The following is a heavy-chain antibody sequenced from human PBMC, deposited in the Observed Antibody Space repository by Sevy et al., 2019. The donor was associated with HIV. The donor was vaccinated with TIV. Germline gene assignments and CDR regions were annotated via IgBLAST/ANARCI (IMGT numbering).Heavy chain of an antibody. Sequence: SVKVSCKASGGTFSSYAISWVRQAPGQGLEWMGGIIPIFGTANYAQKFQGRVTITADESTSTAYMELSSLRSEDTAVYYCATAPDSGSYYLPFDYWGQGTLVTVSS. D-gene: IGHD1-26*01. CDR2: IIPIFGTA. J-gene: IGHJ4*02. V-gene: IGHV1-69*13. CDR3: ATAPDSGSYYLPFDY. CDR1: GGTFSSYA.